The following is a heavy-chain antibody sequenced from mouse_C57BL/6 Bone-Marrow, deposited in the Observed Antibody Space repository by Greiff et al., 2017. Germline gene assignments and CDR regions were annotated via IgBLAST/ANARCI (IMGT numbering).Heavy chain of an antibody. CDR1: GYTFTSYW. J-gene: IGHJ3*01. CDR2: LNPSNGGT. Sequence: QVKLQQPGTELVQPGASVTLSCKASGYTFTSYWMHWVKQRPGQGLEWIGNLNPSNGGTNYNEKVKSKATLTVDKSSSTAYMQRSSLTSEDSAVYYCARSETPAWFAYWGQGTLVTVSA. V-gene: IGHV1-53*01. CDR3: ARSETPAWFAY.